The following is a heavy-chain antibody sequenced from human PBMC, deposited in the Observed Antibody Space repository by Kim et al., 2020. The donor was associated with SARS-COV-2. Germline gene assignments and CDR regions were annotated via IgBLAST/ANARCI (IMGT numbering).Heavy chain of an antibody. CDR1: GGTFSSYA. Sequence: SVKVSCKASGGTFSSYAISWVRQAPGQGLEWMGRIIPILGIANYAQKFQGRVTITADKSTSTAYMELSSLRSEDTAVYYCARDLEIQLLESWFDPWGQGTLVTVSS. V-gene: IGHV1-69*04. D-gene: IGHD5-18*01. CDR2: IIPILGIA. CDR3: ARDLEIQLLESWFDP. J-gene: IGHJ5*02.